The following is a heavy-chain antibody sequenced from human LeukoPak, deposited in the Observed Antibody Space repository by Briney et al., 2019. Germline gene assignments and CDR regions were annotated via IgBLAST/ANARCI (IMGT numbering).Heavy chain of an antibody. D-gene: IGHD3-22*01. CDR3: ARHSPNYYDSSGYYYYFDY. V-gene: IGHV4-59*08. J-gene: IGHJ4*02. CDR1: GGSISSYY. CDR2: IYYSGST. Sequence: SETLSLTCTVSGGSISSYYWSWIRQPPGKGLEWIGYIYYSGSTNYNPSLKSRVTISVDTSKNQFSLKLSSVTAADTAVYYCARHSPNYYDSSGYYYYFDYWGQGTLVTVSS.